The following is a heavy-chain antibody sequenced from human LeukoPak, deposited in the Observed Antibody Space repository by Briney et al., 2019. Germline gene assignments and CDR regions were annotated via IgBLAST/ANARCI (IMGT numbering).Heavy chain of an antibody. CDR1: GFTFSSYA. V-gene: IGHV3-64D*06. CDR2: ISSDGGTT. D-gene: IGHD2-2*01. CDR3: VKDRYVDY. J-gene: IGHJ4*02. Sequence: GGSLRLSCAASGFTFSSYAMSWVRQAPGKGLQYVSSISSDGGTTYYADSVKGRFTISRDNSKNTLHLQMSSLRSEDTAVYYCVKDRYVDYWGQGTLVTVSS.